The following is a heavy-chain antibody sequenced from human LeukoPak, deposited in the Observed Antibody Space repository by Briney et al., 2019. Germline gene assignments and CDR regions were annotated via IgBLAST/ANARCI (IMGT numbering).Heavy chain of an antibody. CDR1: GGTFSSYA. Sequence: SVKVSCKASGGTFSSYAISWVRQAPGQGLEWMGGIIPIFGTANYAQKFQGRVTITADKSTSTAYMELSSLRAEDTAVYYCARDSDYYGSGTLDYWGQGTLVTVSS. CDR2: IIPIFGTA. CDR3: ARDSDYYGSGTLDY. J-gene: IGHJ4*02. D-gene: IGHD3-10*01. V-gene: IGHV1-69*06.